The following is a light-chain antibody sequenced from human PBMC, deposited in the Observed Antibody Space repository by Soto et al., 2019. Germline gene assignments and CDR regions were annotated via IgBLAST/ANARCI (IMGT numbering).Light chain of an antibody. V-gene: IGKV3-11*01. CDR2: DTS. J-gene: IGKJ4*02. CDR1: QSVSNY. Sequence: ETVLTQSPATLSLSPGDRATLSCRASQSVSNYLAWYQQKPGQAPRLLIYDTSNRATGIPARFSGSGSGTDFTLTISSLDPEDFAVYYCQQRSNWPLTFGGGTKADIK. CDR3: QQRSNWPLT.